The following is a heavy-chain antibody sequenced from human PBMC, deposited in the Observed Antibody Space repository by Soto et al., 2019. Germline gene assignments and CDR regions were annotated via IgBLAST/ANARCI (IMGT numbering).Heavy chain of an antibody. CDR2: IRSKPNNFAT. V-gene: IGHV3-73*02. CDR1: GFTFSGSD. CDR3: ARHFSWSYGRDA. Sequence: EVQLVQSGGGLVQPGGSLKLSCSASGFTFSGSDIHRVRQASGRGLEWLGRIRSKPNNFATVYGESVRGRDTFSRDDSQNTAYLQLNSVKSDDTAVYYCARHFSWSYGRDAWGLGTTVTVS. J-gene: IGHJ6*02. D-gene: IGHD3-3*01.